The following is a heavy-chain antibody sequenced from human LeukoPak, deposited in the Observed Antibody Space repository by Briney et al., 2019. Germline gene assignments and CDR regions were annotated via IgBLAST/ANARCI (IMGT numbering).Heavy chain of an antibody. Sequence: PGASVKVSCKVSGYTLTELSMHWVRQAPGKGLEWMGGFDPEDGETIYAQKFQGRVTMTEDTSTDTAYMELSSLRSEDTAVYYCATLYSGSYYANWFDPWGQGTLVTVSS. CDR3: ATLYSGSYYANWFDP. CDR2: FDPEDGET. V-gene: IGHV1-24*01. D-gene: IGHD1-26*01. CDR1: GYTLTELS. J-gene: IGHJ5*02.